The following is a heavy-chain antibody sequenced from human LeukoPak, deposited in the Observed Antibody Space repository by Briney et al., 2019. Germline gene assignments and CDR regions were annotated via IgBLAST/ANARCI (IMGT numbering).Heavy chain of an antibody. D-gene: IGHD3-22*01. V-gene: IGHV4-31*03. CDR1: GGSISSGGYY. J-gene: IGHJ3*02. CDR3: ASRYYYDSSGYRGLGAFDI. Sequence: PSQTLSLTCTVSGGSISSGGYYWSWIRQHPGKGLEWIGYIYYSGSTYYNPSLKSRVTISVDTSKNQFSLKLSSVTAADTAVYYCASRYYYDSSGYRGLGAFDIWGQGTMVTVSS. CDR2: IYYSGST.